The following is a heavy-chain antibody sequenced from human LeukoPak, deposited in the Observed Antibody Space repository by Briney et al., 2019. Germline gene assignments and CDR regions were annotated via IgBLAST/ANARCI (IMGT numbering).Heavy chain of an antibody. Sequence: IPSETLSLTCTVSGGSINNFYWSWIRQPPGKGLEWIGFIYTTGSTNYNPSLKSRVTISVDTSRNQFSLKLTSVTAADTAVYYCARWGLSGDYSYLDYWGQGTLVTVSS. V-gene: IGHV4-4*09. CDR3: ARWGLSGDYSYLDY. CDR1: GGSINNFY. D-gene: IGHD1-26*01. CDR2: IYTTGST. J-gene: IGHJ4*02.